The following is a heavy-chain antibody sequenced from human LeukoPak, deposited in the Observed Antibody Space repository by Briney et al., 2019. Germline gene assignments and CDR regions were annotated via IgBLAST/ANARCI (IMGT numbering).Heavy chain of an antibody. CDR2: MNPNSGNT. D-gene: IGHD6-13*01. CDR1: GYTFTSYD. V-gene: IGHV1-8*01. CDR3: ARGGLAAAGYYYYGMDV. Sequence: ASVKVSCKAPGYTFTSYDINWVRQATGQGLEWMGWMNPNSGNTGYAQKFQGRVTMTRNTSISTAYMELSSLRSEDTAVYYCARGGLAAAGYYYYGMDVWGQGTTVTVSS. J-gene: IGHJ6*02.